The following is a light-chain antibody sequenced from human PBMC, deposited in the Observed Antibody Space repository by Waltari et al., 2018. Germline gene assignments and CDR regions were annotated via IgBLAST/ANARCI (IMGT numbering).Light chain of an antibody. V-gene: IGKV4-1*01. CDR1: QSVLFSTNNKNY. Sequence: DIVMTQSPDSLAVSLGERATINCKSSQSVLFSTNNKNYLAWYQQKPGQPPKLLISCASTRESGVPDRFSGSASGTDFALSISSLQAEDGAVYYCLQYYSTPWTFGQGTRLEIK. CDR3: LQYYSTPWT. J-gene: IGKJ2*01. CDR2: CAS.